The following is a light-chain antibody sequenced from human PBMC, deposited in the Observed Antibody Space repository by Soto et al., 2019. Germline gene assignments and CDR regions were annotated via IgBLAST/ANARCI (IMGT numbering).Light chain of an antibody. Sequence: EIVMTQSPATLSVSPGERATLSCRASQSVSSILAWYQQKPGQAPRLLIYGASTRATGIPARFSGSGSGTEFTLTISSLQSEDFAVYYCQQYNNWPWTFGQGKKVEIK. CDR1: QSVSSI. J-gene: IGKJ1*01. CDR2: GAS. CDR3: QQYNNWPWT. V-gene: IGKV3-15*01.